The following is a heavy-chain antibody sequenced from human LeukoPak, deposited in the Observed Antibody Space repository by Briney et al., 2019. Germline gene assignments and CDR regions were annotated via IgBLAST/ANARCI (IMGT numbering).Heavy chain of an antibody. D-gene: IGHD7-27*01. CDR2: ISGSGGST. CDR3: ANRLGTGDAFDI. V-gene: IGHV3-23*01. J-gene: IGHJ3*02. CDR1: GFTFDDYA. Sequence: GRSLRLSCAASGFTFDDYAMHWVRQAPGKGLEWVSAISGSGGSTYYADSVKGRFTISRDNSKNTLYLQMNSLRAEDTAVYYCANRLGTGDAFDIWGQGTMVTVSS.